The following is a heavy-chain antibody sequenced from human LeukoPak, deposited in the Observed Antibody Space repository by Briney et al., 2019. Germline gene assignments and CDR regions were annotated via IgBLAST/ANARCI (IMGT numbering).Heavy chain of an antibody. V-gene: IGHV4-39*01. CDR3: ARRGDFLIDY. Sequence: SETLSPTCTVSGGSISSSSYYWGWRRQPPGTGLEWIGSIYYSGSTYYNPSLKSRVTISVDTSKNQFSLKLSSVTAADTAVYYCARRGDFLIDYWGQGTLVTVSS. CDR2: IYYSGST. J-gene: IGHJ4*02. CDR1: GGSISSSSYY. D-gene: IGHD3-16*01.